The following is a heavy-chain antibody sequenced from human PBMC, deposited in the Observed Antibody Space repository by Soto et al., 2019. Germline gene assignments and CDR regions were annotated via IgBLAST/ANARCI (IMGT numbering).Heavy chain of an antibody. D-gene: IGHD2-8*01. J-gene: IGHJ6*03. CDR1: GGSISSYY. CDR2: IYYSGST. V-gene: IGHV4-59*08. CDR3: ARFLMVPQTPRSSYYYYYMDV. Sequence: SETLSLTCTVSGGSISSYYWSWIRQPPGKGLEWIGYIYYSGSTNYNPSLKSRVTISVDTSKNQFSLKLSSVTAADTAVYYCARFLMVPQTPRSSYYYYYMDVWGKGTTVTVSS.